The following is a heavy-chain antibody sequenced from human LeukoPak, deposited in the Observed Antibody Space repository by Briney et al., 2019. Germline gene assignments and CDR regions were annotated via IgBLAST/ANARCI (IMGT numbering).Heavy chain of an antibody. CDR3: VREDIAAASTPDAFDI. CDR2: INPSGGST. D-gene: IGHD6-13*01. Sequence: ASVNVSCKASGYTFTSYCIHWVRQAPGQGFEWMGIINPSGGSTSYAQKFQGRVTMARDTSTSTVYMELSSLRSEDTAVYYCVREDIAAASTPDAFDISGQGTMVTVSS. CDR1: GYTFTSYC. J-gene: IGHJ3*02. V-gene: IGHV1-46*01.